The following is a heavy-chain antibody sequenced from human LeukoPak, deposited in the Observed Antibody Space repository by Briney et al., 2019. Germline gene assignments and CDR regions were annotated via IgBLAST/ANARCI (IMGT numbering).Heavy chain of an antibody. D-gene: IGHD6-19*01. CDR2: ISSGSTI. V-gene: IGHV3-48*03. CDR3: ARESIAVAGAPFDY. CDR1: GFTFSSYE. J-gene: IGHJ4*02. Sequence: GGSLRLSCAASGFTFSSYEMNWVRQAPGKGLEWVSYISSGSTIYDADSAKGRFTISRDNAKNSLYLQMNSLRAEDAAVYYCARESIAVAGAPFDYWGQGTLVTVSS.